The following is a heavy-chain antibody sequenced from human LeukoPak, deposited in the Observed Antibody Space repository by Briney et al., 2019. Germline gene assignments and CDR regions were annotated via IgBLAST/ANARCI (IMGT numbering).Heavy chain of an antibody. CDR3: ASPPSDVYCYGMDV. V-gene: IGHV3-30*04. CDR2: ISYDGSNK. J-gene: IGHJ6*04. Sequence: GGSLRLSCAASGFTFSSYAMHWVRQAPGKGLEGVAVISYDGSNKYYADSVKGRFTISRDNSKNTLYLQMNSLRAEDTAVYYCASPPSDVYCYGMDVWGKGTTVTVSS. CDR1: GFTFSSYA.